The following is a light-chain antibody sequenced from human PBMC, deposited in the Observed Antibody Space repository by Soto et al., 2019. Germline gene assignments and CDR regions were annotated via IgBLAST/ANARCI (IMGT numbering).Light chain of an antibody. V-gene: IGKV3-11*01. CDR2: ATS. J-gene: IGKJ3*01. CDR3: QQRSSWPFT. Sequence: EIVLTQSPATLSLSPGERATLSCSASQNINSYLAWYQQKPGQAPRLLIYATSSRATGIPARFSGSGSGTDFTLSISSLEPEDFAFYYCQQRSSWPFTFGPGTKVDIK. CDR1: QNINSY.